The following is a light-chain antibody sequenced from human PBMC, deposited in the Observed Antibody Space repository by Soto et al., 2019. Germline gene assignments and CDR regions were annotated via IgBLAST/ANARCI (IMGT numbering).Light chain of an antibody. CDR1: QSVSSY. CDR2: DAS. CDR3: QQRSNWPQLT. V-gene: IGKV3-11*01. Sequence: EIVLTQSPATLSLSPGERATLSCRASQSVSSYLAWYQQKPGQAPRLLIYDASNRATGIPARFSGSGSGTDFTLTISSLEPEDFAXYYCQQRSNWPQLTFGGGTKVEIK. J-gene: IGKJ4*01.